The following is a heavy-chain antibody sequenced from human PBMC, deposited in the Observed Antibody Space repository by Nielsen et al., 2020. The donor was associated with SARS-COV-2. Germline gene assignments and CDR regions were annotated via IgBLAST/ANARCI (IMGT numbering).Heavy chain of an antibody. V-gene: IGHV3-11*06. D-gene: IGHD2-2*01. J-gene: IGHJ6*02. Sequence: VRQMPGKGLEWVSYISSSSSYTNYADSVKGRFTISRDNAKNSLYLQMNSLRAEDTAVYYCAREADCSSTSCYRAFGPGYGMDVWGQGTTVTVSS. CDR2: ISSSSSYT. CDR3: AREADCSSTSCYRAFGPGYGMDV.